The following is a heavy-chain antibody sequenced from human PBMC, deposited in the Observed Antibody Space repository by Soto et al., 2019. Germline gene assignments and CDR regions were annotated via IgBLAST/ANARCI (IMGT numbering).Heavy chain of an antibody. CDR3: ATSVNSAMAFDY. CDR2: INPNGGIT. V-gene: IGHV1-46*01. D-gene: IGHD5-18*01. Sequence: ASVKVSCKASGYTFTHYYIHWVRQAPGQGLEWMGIINPNGGITTYTQKFRAGFSMTRDTSTSTVYLELSSLRSEDSAVYYCATSVNSAMAFDYWGQGTLVTVSS. J-gene: IGHJ4*02. CDR1: GYTFTHYY.